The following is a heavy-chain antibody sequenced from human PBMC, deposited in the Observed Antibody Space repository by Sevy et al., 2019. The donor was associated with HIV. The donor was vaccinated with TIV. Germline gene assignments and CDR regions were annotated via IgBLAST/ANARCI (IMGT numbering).Heavy chain of an antibody. CDR1: GFTFSSYA. D-gene: IGHD3-22*01. CDR2: IFRGGDGT. CDR3: AGALYDSSGSFDALDI. J-gene: IGHJ3*02. Sequence: GGSLRLSCAASGFTFSSYAMTWVRQAPGKGLEWVSTIFRGGDGTYYADSVKGRFTISRDNSKDTVYLQLSSLRADDTAVYYCAGALYDSSGSFDALDIWGQGTMVTVSS. V-gene: IGHV3-23*01.